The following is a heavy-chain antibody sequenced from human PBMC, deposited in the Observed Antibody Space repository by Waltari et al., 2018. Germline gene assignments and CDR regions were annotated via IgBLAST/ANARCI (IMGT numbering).Heavy chain of an antibody. J-gene: IGHJ4*02. CDR1: GGTFSSYA. D-gene: IGHD3-22*01. Sequence: QIQLVQSGAEVKKPGSSVKVSCKASGGTFSSYAISWVRQAPGQGLEWLGGISPIFGTANYAQKFQGRVTITADESTSTAYMELSSLRSEDTAVYYCARDFQTYYYDSSGYLDYWGQGTLVSVSS. CDR3: ARDFQTYYYDSSGYLDY. CDR2: ISPIFGTA. V-gene: IGHV1-69*12.